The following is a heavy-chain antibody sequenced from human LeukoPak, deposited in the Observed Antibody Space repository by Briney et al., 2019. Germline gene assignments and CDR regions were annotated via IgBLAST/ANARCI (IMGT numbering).Heavy chain of an antibody. J-gene: IGHJ4*02. D-gene: IGHD3-22*01. CDR2: ISGSGGST. V-gene: IGHV3-23*01. CDR3: AKDRPYYYDSSGYPY. CDR1: GFTFSSYP. Sequence: GGSLRLSCAASGFTFSSYPMSWVRQAPGKGLEWVSAISGSGGSTYYADSMKGRFTISRDNSKNTLYLQMNSLRAEDTAVYYCAKDRPYYYDSSGYPYWGQGTLVTVSS.